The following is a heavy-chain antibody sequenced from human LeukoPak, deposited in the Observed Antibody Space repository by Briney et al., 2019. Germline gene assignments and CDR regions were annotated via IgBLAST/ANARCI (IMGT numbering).Heavy chain of an antibody. V-gene: IGHV4-59*12. D-gene: IGHD5-12*01. Sequence: SETLSLTCTVSGGSISSYYWSWIRQPPGKGLEWIGYVYYSGSTNYNPSLKSRVTISVDTSKNQFSLKLSSVTAADTAVYYCATGRGGGGYDFDYWGQGTLVTVSS. CDR1: GGSISSYY. CDR2: VYYSGST. J-gene: IGHJ4*02. CDR3: ATGRGGGGYDFDY.